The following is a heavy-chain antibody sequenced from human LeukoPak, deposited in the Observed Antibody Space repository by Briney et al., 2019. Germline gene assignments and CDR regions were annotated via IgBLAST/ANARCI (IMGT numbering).Heavy chain of an antibody. J-gene: IGHJ5*02. CDR1: GFTFNTSA. CDR3: AKHDPRRVVITNWFDP. D-gene: IGHD3-22*01. V-gene: IGHV3-23*01. CDR2: ISGSGGIT. Sequence: GGSLRLSCAGSGFTFNTSAMSWVRQAPGKGLEWVSAISGSGGITYYADSVKGRFTISRGNSKNTLYLQMNSLRAEDTAVYYCAKHDPRRVVITNWFDPWGQGTLVTVSS.